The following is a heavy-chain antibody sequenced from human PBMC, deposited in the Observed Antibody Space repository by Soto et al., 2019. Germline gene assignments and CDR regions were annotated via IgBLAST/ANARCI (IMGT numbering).Heavy chain of an antibody. J-gene: IGHJ4*02. CDR2: IYYSGST. Sequence: QVQLQESGPGLVKPSETLSLTCTVSGGSISSYYWSWIRQPPGKGLEWIGYIYYSGSTNYNPSLKSRVTISVDTSKNQFSLKLRSVTAADTAVYYCARHDVFFGESDYYFDYWGQGTLVTVSS. D-gene: IGHD3-10*01. CDR1: GGSISSYY. CDR3: ARHDVFFGESDYYFDY. V-gene: IGHV4-59*08.